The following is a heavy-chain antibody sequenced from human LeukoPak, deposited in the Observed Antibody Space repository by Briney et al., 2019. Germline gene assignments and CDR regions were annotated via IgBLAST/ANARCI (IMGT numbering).Heavy chain of an antibody. CDR3: RRGSGSYL. CDR2: ISGGGGST. Sequence: GGSLRLSCAASGFTFSTYSMKWVRQAPGKGLEWVSSISGGGGSTYYVDSVKGRFTISRDNSKNTLNLQMNSLRAEDTAVYYCRRGSGSYLWGQGTLVTVSS. J-gene: IGHJ4*02. D-gene: IGHD3-10*01. V-gene: IGHV3-23*01. CDR1: GFTFSTYS.